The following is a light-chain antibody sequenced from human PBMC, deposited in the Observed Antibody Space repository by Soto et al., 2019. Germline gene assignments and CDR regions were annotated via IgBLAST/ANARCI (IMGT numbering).Light chain of an antibody. CDR1: SSDVGGYDY. J-gene: IGLJ1*01. V-gene: IGLV2-14*01. CDR3: SSYSTTSTLV. CDR2: EVN. Sequence: QSALTQPASVSGSPGQSVTISCTGASSDVGGYDYVSWYQQHPGKAPKLILYEVNNRPSGVSNHFSGSKSGNTASLIISGLKADDEADYYCSSYSTTSTLVFGSGTKLTVL.